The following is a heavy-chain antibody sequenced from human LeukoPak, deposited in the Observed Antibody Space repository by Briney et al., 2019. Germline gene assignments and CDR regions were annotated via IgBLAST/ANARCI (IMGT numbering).Heavy chain of an antibody. CDR1: RYTFTSYR. CDR3: ARSPIGWHFDY. V-gene: IGHV5-51*01. D-gene: IGHD6-19*01. CDR2: IYPGDSDI. J-gene: IGHJ4*02. Sequence: GESLKISCKGSRYTFTSYRIGWVRQMPGKGLEWMGIIYPGDSDIRYSPSFQGQVTISADKSISTAYLQWSSLKASDTAMYYCARSPIGWHFDYWGQGTLVTVSS.